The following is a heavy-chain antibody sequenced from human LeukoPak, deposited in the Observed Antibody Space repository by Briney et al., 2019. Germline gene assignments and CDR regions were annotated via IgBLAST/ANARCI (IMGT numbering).Heavy chain of an antibody. D-gene: IGHD2-15*01. CDR3: AKDRGYCSGGSCYYFDY. V-gene: IGHV3-30*18. J-gene: IGHJ4*02. Sequence: PGRSLRLSCAASGFTFSSYGMHWVRQAPGKGLERVAVISSDGSNEYYADSVKGRFTISRDNSKNTLYLQMNSLRAEDTAVYYCAKDRGYCSGGSCYYFDYWGQGTLVTVSS. CDR1: GFTFSSYG. CDR2: ISSDGSNE.